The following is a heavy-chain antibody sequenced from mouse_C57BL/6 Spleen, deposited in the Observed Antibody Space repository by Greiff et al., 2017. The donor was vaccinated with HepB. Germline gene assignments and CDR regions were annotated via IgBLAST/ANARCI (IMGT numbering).Heavy chain of an antibody. J-gene: IGHJ3*01. CDR3: TRIGDYAWFAY. V-gene: IGHV6-6*01. D-gene: IGHD2-13*01. CDR1: GFTFSDAW. Sequence: EVQGVESGGGLVQPGGSMKLSCAASGFTFSDAWMDWVRQSPEKGLEWVAEIRNKANNHATYYAESVKGRFTISRDDSKSSVYLQMNSLRAEDTGIYYCTRIGDYAWFAYWGQGTLVTVSA. CDR2: IRNKANNHAT.